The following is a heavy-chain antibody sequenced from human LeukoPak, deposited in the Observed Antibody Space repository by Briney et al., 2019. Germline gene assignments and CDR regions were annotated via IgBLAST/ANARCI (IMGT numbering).Heavy chain of an antibody. J-gene: IGHJ4*02. D-gene: IGHD6-13*01. CDR2: IWYDGSNK. Sequence: GGSLRLSCAASGFTFSNYGIHWVRQAPGRGLEWVALIWYDGSNKYYAHSVMGRFTISRDNSKNTLSLQMNSLRADDTAVYYCARAGLGASADVWGQGTLVTVSS. CDR3: ARAGLGASADV. V-gene: IGHV3-33*01. CDR1: GFTFSNYG.